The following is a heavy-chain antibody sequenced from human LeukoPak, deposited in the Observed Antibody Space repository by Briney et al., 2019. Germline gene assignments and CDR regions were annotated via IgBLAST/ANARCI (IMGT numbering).Heavy chain of an antibody. V-gene: IGHV3-15*01. J-gene: IGHJ4*02. CDR3: TTPHSPYSSSWYAPHDY. CDR1: GFTFSNAW. D-gene: IGHD6-13*01. Sequence: GGSLRLSCAASGFTFSNAWMSWVRQAPGKGLEWVGRIKSKTDGGTTDYAAPVKGRFTISRDDSKNTLYQQMNSLKTEDTAVYYCTTPHSPYSSSWYAPHDYWGQGTLVTVSS. CDR2: IKSKTDGGTT.